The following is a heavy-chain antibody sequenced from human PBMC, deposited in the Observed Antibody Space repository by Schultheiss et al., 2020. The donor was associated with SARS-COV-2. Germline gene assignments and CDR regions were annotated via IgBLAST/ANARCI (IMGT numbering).Heavy chain of an antibody. J-gene: IGHJ4*02. V-gene: IGHV1-18*01. D-gene: IGHD2-2*01. CDR2: ISAYNGNT. CDR1: GYTFTSYG. CDR3: ARGKRYCSSTSCLKIDY. Sequence: ASVKVSCKASGYTFTSYGISWVRQAPGQGLEWMGWISAYNGNTNYAQKLQGRVTMTTDTSTSTAYMELRSLRSDDTAVYYCARGKRYCSSTSCLKIDYWGQGTLVTVSS.